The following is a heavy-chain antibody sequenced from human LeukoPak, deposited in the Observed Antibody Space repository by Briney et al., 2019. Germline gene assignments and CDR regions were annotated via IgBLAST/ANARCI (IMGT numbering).Heavy chain of an antibody. CDR1: GGSFTNYY. CDR2: IYYTGST. V-gene: IGHV4-59*08. D-gene: IGHD3-9*01. J-gene: IGHJ5*02. Sequence: SETLSLTCTVSGGSFTNYYWSWIRQPPGKGLEWIGYIYYTGSTDYNPSLKSRVTISVDTSKNQFSLKLSSVTAADTAVYYCARQLPYDILTGYYRRSNWFDPWGQGTLVTVSS. CDR3: ARQLPYDILTGYYRRSNWFDP.